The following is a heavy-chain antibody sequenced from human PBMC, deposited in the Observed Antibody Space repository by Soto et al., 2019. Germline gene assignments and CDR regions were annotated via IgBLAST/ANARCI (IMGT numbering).Heavy chain of an antibody. CDR2: IDPSDSYS. V-gene: IGHV5-10-1*01. J-gene: IGHJ4*02. CDR1: GYTFTSYW. Sequence: KVSCKASGYTFTSYWISWVRQMPGKGLEWMGRIDPSDSYSNYSPSFQGHVTISAEKFISTAYLQLSSLKALDTAMYYCARAPTNCGGDCPFNWGQGTLVTVSS. D-gene: IGHD2-21*02. CDR3: ARAPTNCGGDCPFN.